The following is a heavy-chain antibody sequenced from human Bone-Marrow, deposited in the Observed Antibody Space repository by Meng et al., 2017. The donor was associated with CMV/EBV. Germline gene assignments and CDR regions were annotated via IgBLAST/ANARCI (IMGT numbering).Heavy chain of an antibody. CDR3: ARHCSSTSCSRGRTKWFDP. D-gene: IGHD2-2*01. Sequence: GESLKISCKGSGYSFTSYWIGWVRQMPGKGLEWMGIIFPGDSDTRYSPSFQGQVTISADKSISTAYLQWSSLKASDTAMYYCARHCSSTSCSRGRTKWFDPWGQGTLVTVSS. CDR2: IFPGDSDT. V-gene: IGHV5-51*01. CDR1: GYSFTSYW. J-gene: IGHJ5*02.